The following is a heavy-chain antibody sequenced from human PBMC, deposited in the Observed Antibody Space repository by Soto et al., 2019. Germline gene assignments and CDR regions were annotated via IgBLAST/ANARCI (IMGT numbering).Heavy chain of an antibody. V-gene: IGHV3-23*01. CDR1: GFTFSSYA. Sequence: EVQLLESGGGLVQPGGSLRLSCAASGFTFSSYAMSWVRQAPGKGLEWVSAISGSGGSTYYADSVKGRFTISRDNSKNTLYLQMNSLRAEDTAVYYCAILPDYYGSGSYYQWGQGTLVTVSS. D-gene: IGHD3-10*01. CDR2: ISGSGGST. J-gene: IGHJ4*02. CDR3: AILPDYYGSGSYYQ.